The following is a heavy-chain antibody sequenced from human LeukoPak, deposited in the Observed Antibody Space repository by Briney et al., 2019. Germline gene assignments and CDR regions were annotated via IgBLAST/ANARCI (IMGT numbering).Heavy chain of an antibody. V-gene: IGHV1-69*06. CDR3: ATGPSLYYYFDY. CDR2: IIPIFGTA. CDR1: GGTFSSYA. D-gene: IGHD3-10*01. Sequence: WASVKVSCKASGGTFSSYAISWVRQAPGQGLEWMGGIIPIFGTANYAQKFQGRVTMTEDTSTDTAYMELSSLRSEDTAVYYCATGPSLYYYFDYWGQGTLVTVSS. J-gene: IGHJ4*02.